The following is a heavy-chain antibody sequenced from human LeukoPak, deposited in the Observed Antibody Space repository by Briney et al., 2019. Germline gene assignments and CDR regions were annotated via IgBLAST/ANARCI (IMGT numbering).Heavy chain of an antibody. D-gene: IGHD6-19*01. CDR2: INHSGST. J-gene: IGHJ4*02. CDR1: GGSISSGGYY. V-gene: IGHV4-30-2*01. Sequence: PSQTLSLTCTVSGGSISSGGYYWSWIRQPPGKGLEWIGEINHSGSTNYNPSLKSRVTISVDTSKNQFSLKLSSVTAADTAVYYCARGLSLWLPRDYWGQGTLVTVSS. CDR3: ARGLSLWLPRDY.